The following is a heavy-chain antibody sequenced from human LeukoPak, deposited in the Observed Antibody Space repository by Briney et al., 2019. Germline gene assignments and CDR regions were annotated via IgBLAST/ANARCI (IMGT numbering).Heavy chain of an antibody. CDR2: ISSSSSYI. Sequence: GGSLRLSCAASGFTFSSYSMNWVRQAPGKGLEWVSSISSSSSYIYYADSVKGRFTISRDNAENSLYLQMNSLRAEDTAVYYCARDPIAGAFDIWGQGTMVTVSS. D-gene: IGHD2-21*01. J-gene: IGHJ3*02. CDR3: ARDPIAGAFDI. V-gene: IGHV3-21*01. CDR1: GFTFSSYS.